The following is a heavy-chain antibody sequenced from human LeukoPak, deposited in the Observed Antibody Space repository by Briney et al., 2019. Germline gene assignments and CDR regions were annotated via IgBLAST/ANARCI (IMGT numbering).Heavy chain of an antibody. CDR3: AKDLTPAEPLLRGGYYYGMDV. CDR1: GFTFSSYG. D-gene: IGHD1-14*01. V-gene: IGHV3-30*18. CDR2: ISYDGSNK. Sequence: GGSLRLSCAASGFTFSSYGMHWVRQAPGKGLEWVAVISYDGSNKYYADSVKGRFTISRDNSKNTLYLQMNSLRAEDTAVYYCAKDLTPAEPLLRGGYYYGMDVWGQGTTVTVSS. J-gene: IGHJ6*02.